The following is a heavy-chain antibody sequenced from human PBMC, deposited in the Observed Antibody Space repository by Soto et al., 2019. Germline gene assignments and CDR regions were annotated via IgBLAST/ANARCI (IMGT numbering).Heavy chain of an antibody. CDR3: ARAASSLVPYYFDY. CDR1: GLTFSSYW. Sequence: WGSLRLSCSASGLTFSSYWMHWVRQAPGKGLVWVSRINSDGSSTSYADSVKGRFTISRDNAKNTLYLQMNSLRAEDTAVYYCARAASSLVPYYFDYWGQGTLVTVSS. J-gene: IGHJ4*02. V-gene: IGHV3-74*01. CDR2: INSDGSST.